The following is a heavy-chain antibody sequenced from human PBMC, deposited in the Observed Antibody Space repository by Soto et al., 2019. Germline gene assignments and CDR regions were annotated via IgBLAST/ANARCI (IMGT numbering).Heavy chain of an antibody. CDR3: ARTNDRLDGPSYYYYGMDV. CDR1: GGSISSYY. J-gene: IGHJ6*02. CDR2: IYYSGST. V-gene: IGHV4-59*01. D-gene: IGHD1-1*01. Sequence: SETLSLTCTVSGGSISSYYWSWIRQPPGKGLEWIGYIYYSGSTNYNPSLKSRVTISVDTSKNQFSLKLSSVTAADTAVYYCARTNDRLDGPSYYYYGMDVWGQGTTVTVSS.